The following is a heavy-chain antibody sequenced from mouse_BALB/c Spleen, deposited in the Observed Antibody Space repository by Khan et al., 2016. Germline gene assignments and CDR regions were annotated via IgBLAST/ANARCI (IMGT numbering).Heavy chain of an antibody. Sequence: QIQLVQSGPELKKPGETVKISCKASGYTFTNYGMNWVKQAPGKGLKWMGWINTYTGEPTYADDFKGRFAFSLETSASTAYLQINNLKNEDMATYFCARSEYYYGSSLGYWGQGTTLTVSS. V-gene: IGHV9-1*02. D-gene: IGHD1-1*01. CDR3: ARSEYYYGSSLGY. CDR1: GYTFTNYG. J-gene: IGHJ2*01. CDR2: INTYTGEP.